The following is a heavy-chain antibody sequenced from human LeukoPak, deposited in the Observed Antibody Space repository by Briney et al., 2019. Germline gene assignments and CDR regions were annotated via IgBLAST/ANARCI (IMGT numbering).Heavy chain of an antibody. J-gene: IGHJ5*02. CDR2: IRSKANSYAT. CDR3: TRPACGDYLNWFDP. Sequence: GGSLRLSCAASGFTFSGSAMHWIRQASGKGLEWVGRIRSKANSYATAYAASVKGRFTISRDDSKNTAYLQMNSLKTEDTAVYYCTRPACGDYLNWFDPWGQGTLVTVSS. D-gene: IGHD4-17*01. V-gene: IGHV3-73*01. CDR1: GFTFSGSA.